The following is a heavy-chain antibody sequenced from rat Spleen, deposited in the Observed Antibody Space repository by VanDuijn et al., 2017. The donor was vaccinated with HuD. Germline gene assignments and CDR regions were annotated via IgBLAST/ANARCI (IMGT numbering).Heavy chain of an antibody. Sequence: EVQLVESGGGLVQPGRSMKLSCVASGFTFSDYYMAWVRQAPKKGLEWVASISYEGSGTYYGDSVKGRFTISRDNAKSTLSLQMNSLRSEDTATYYCERLTGGHFDYWGQGVMGTVSS. CDR2: ISYEGSGT. J-gene: IGHJ2*01. D-gene: IGHD5-1*01. V-gene: IGHV5-22*01. CDR1: GFTFSDYY. CDR3: ERLTGGHFDY.